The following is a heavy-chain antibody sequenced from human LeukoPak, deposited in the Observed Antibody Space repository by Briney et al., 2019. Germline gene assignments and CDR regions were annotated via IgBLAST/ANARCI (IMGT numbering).Heavy chain of an antibody. CDR1: GDSISSCY. Sequence: SETLSLTCTVSGDSISSCYWNWIRQPPGKGLEWIGYVSYTGSTRYNPSLKSRVTISVDTSKNQFSLKLSSVTAADTAVYYCAGVLRFLEWFPSGGMDVWGQGTTVTVSS. V-gene: IGHV4-59*01. D-gene: IGHD3-3*01. CDR2: VSYTGST. CDR3: AGVLRFLEWFPSGGMDV. J-gene: IGHJ6*02.